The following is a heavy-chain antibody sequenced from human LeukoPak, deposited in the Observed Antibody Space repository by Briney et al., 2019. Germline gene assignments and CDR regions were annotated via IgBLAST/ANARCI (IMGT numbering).Heavy chain of an antibody. CDR2: ISSSSNTI. J-gene: IGHJ5*02. D-gene: IGHD6-13*01. CDR3: ATTGSSWYLP. CDR1: GFTFSSYN. V-gene: IGHV3-48*04. Sequence: GGSLRLSCAASGFTFSSYNMNWVRQAPGKGPEWVSYISSSSNTIYYADSVKGRFTISRDNAKNSLYLQMNSLRAEDTAVYYCATTGSSWYLPWGQGTLVTVSS.